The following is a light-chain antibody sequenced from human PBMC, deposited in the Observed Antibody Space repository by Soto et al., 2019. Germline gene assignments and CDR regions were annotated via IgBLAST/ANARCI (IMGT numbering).Light chain of an antibody. CDR3: AAWDDSVWV. CDR1: TSNIGTNT. CDR2: NDV. J-gene: IGLJ3*02. Sequence: QSVLTQPPSASGTPGQAVTISCSGSTSNIGTNTVKWYQQVPGSAPKILIYNDVQRPSGVPDRFSGSKSGTSASLVISGLQSEDEAVYYCAAWDDSVWVFGGGTKLTVL. V-gene: IGLV1-44*01.